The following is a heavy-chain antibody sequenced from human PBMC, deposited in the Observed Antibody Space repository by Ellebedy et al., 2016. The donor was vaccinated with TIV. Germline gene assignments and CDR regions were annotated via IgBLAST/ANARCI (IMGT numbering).Heavy chain of an antibody. CDR1: GYTFTGYY. Sequence: ASVKVSXXASGYTFTGYYMHWVRQAPGQGLEWMGWINPNSGGTNYAQKFQGWVTMTRDTSISTAYMKLSRLRSDDTAVYYCARASRPTSHCYYFDYWGQGTLVTVSS. V-gene: IGHV1-2*04. CDR2: INPNSGGT. J-gene: IGHJ4*02. CDR3: ARASRPTSHCYYFDY. D-gene: IGHD2-2*01.